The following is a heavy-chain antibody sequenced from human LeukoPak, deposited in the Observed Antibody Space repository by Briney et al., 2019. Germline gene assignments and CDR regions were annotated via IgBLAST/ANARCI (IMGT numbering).Heavy chain of an antibody. CDR1: GGSISSGSYY. CDR2: IYTSGST. V-gene: IGHV4-61*02. CDR3: ARVTGYRIEDYFDY. D-gene: IGHD6-13*01. Sequence: KTSQTLSPTCTVSGGSISSGSYYWSLIRQPAGKGLEWIGRIYTSGSTNYNPSLKSRVTISVETSKNEFSLKLRSVTAADTAVYYCARVTGYRIEDYFDYWGQGTLVTVSS. J-gene: IGHJ4*02.